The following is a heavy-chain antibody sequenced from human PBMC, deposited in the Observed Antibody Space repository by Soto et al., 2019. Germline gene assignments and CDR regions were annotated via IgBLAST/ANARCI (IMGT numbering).Heavy chain of an antibody. CDR3: ARSYCTNGVCYTSYYYYGMDV. J-gene: IGHJ6*02. CDR1: GYTITSYY. CDR2: INPSGGST. V-gene: IGHV1-46*01. Sequence: ASVKVSCQASGYTITSYYMHWVRQAPGQGLEWMGIINPSGGSTSYAQKFQGRVTMTRDTSTSTVYMELSSLRSEDTAVYYCARSYCTNGVCYTSYYYYGMDVWGQGTTVTVSS. D-gene: IGHD2-8*01.